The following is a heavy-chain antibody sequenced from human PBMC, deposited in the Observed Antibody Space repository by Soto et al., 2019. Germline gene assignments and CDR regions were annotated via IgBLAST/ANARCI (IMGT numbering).Heavy chain of an antibody. CDR1: GFTFSSYG. CDR2: ISYDGSNK. J-gene: IGHJ4*02. Sequence: RLSCAASGFTFSSYGMHWVRQAPGKGLEWVAVISYDGSNKYYADSVKGRFTISRDNSKNTLYLQMNSLRAEDTAAYYCAKPYYYDSSGYYDYWGQGTLVTVSS. D-gene: IGHD3-22*01. V-gene: IGHV3-30*18. CDR3: AKPYYYDSSGYYDY.